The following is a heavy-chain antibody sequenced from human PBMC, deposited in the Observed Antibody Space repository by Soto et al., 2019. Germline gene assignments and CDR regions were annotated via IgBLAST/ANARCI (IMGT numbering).Heavy chain of an antibody. CDR3: ARLIYDFWSGYYVSFDI. D-gene: IGHD3-3*01. CDR1: GGSISSSSYY. Sequence: PSETLSLTCTVSGGSISSSSYYWGWIRQPPGKGLEWIGSIYYSGSTYYNPSLKSRVTISVDTSKNQFSLKLSSVTAADTAVYYCARLIYDFWSGYYVSFDIWGQGTMVTVS. J-gene: IGHJ3*02. V-gene: IGHV4-39*01. CDR2: IYYSGST.